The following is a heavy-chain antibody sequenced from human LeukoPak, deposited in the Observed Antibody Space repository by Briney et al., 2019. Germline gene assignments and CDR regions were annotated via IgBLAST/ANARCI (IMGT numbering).Heavy chain of an antibody. D-gene: IGHD3-22*01. CDR2: MNPNSGNT. CDR1: GYTFTSYD. J-gene: IGHJ5*02. Sequence: GASVKVSYKASGYTFTSYDINWVRQATGQGLERMGWMNPNSGNTGYAQKFQGRVTMTRNTSISTAYMELSSLRSEHTAVYYCARGLPRDYYDSSRWFDPWGQGTLVTVSS. V-gene: IGHV1-8*01. CDR3: ARGLPRDYYDSSRWFDP.